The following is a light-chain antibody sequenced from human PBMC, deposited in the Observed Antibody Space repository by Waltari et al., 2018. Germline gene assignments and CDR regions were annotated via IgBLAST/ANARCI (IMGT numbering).Light chain of an antibody. J-gene: IGLJ2*01. V-gene: IGLV2-23*02. CDR2: EVS. CDR1: SSDVGSYNL. Sequence: QSALTQPASVSGSPGQSLTIPCTGTSSDVGSYNLVSLYQQHPGKAPKLMIYEVSKRPSGVSNRFSGSKSGNTASLTISGLQAEDEADYYCCSYAGSSTFVVFGGGTKLTVL. CDR3: CSYAGSSTFVV.